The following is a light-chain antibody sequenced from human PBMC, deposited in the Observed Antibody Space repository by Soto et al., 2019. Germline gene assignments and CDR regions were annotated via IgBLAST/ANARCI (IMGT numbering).Light chain of an antibody. CDR3: QSYDSRLRGLWV. J-gene: IGLJ3*02. Sequence: QAVVTQPPSVSGAPGQRVTISCTGSSSNIGAGYDVHWYQQLPGTAPKLLIYGNTNRPSGVPDRFSGSKSVTSASLAITGLQAEDEAHYYCQSYDSRLRGLWVFGGGTKLTVL. CDR1: SSNIGAGYD. CDR2: GNT. V-gene: IGLV1-40*01.